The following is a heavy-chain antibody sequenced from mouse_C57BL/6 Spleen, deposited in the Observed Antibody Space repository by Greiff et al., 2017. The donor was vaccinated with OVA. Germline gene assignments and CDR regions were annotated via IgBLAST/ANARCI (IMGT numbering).Heavy chain of an antibody. CDR2: IYPGSGST. J-gene: IGHJ3*01. D-gene: IGHD3-2*02. V-gene: IGHV1-55*01. CDR3: ARWATTAQATFAY. CDR1: GYTFTSYW. Sequence: QVQLQQPGAELVKPGASVKMSCKASGYTFTSYWITWVKQRPGQGLEWIGDIYPGSGSTNYNEKFKSKATLTVDTSSSTAYMQLSSLTSEDSAVYYCARWATTAQATFAYWGQGTLVTVSA.